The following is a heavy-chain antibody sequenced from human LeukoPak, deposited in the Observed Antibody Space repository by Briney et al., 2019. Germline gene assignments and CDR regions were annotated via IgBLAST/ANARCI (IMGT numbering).Heavy chain of an antibody. CDR3: AKDITLPVYYFDY. CDR2: ISGSGGST. J-gene: IGHJ4*02. D-gene: IGHD3-10*01. Sequence: GGSLRLSCAASGFTFSSYAMSWVRQAPGKGLEWVSAISGSGGSTYYADSVKGRFTISRDNSKNTLYLQMNSLGAEDTAVYYCAKDITLPVYYFDYWGQGTLVTVSS. CDR1: GFTFSSYA. V-gene: IGHV3-23*01.